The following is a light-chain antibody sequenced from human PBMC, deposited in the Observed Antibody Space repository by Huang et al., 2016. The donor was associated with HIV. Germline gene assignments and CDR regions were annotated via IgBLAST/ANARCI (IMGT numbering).Light chain of an antibody. Sequence: DIQMTQAPPSLSAAVGARVIIICRASQIIHKYLNWYQQMPGRAPKLLISGASSLQGGVSSRFSGSGSGTDFTLTIRDLQPEDTATYHCQQSYNIPRTFGQGTLLEI. CDR1: QIIHKY. J-gene: IGKJ2*01. CDR3: QQSYNIPRT. CDR2: GAS. V-gene: IGKV1-39*01.